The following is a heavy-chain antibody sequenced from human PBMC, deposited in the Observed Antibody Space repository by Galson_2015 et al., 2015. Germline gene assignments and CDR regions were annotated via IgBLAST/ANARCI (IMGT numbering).Heavy chain of an antibody. J-gene: IGHJ4*02. D-gene: IGHD6-19*01. CDR3: ARDAAVAADY. Sequence: SVKVSCKASGYSFTGYYIHWVRQAPGHGLEWMGRIDPKSGGTSYAREFQGRVTLTTDTSISTAYMDLSSLESDDTAVYYCARDAAVAADYWGQGTLVTVSS. V-gene: IGHV1-2*06. CDR1: GYSFTGYY. CDR2: IDPKSGGT.